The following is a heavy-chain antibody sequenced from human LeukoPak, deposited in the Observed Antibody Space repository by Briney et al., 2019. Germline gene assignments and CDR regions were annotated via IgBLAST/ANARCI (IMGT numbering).Heavy chain of an antibody. J-gene: IGHJ5*02. CDR1: GGSISSYY. Sequence: PSETLSLTCTVSGGSISSYYWSWLRQPAGKGLEWIGRIYTSGSTNYNPSLKSRVTMSVDTSKNQFSLKLSSVTAADTAVYYCARDPQLDFWSGYINWFDPWGQGTLVTVSS. CDR2: IYTSGST. D-gene: IGHD3-3*01. V-gene: IGHV4-4*07. CDR3: ARDPQLDFWSGYINWFDP.